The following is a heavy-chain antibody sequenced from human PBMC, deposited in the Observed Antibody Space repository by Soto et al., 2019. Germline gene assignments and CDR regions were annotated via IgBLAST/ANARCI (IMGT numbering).Heavy chain of an antibody. CDR1: GYTFTGHY. Sequence: QVQLVQSGAEVKKPGASVKVSCKASGYTFTGHYMLWVRQAPGQGLEWMVWINPNSGGTNYAQKFQGWVTMTRDTSISTAYMELSRLRSDDTAVYYCARWNDYGDYFDYWGQGTLVTVSA. CDR3: ARWNDYGDYFDY. CDR2: INPNSGGT. D-gene: IGHD4-17*01. J-gene: IGHJ4*02. V-gene: IGHV1-2*04.